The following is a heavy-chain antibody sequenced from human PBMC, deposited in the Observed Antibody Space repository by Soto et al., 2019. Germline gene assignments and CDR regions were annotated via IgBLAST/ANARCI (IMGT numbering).Heavy chain of an antibody. CDR3: VRGADYDVWRAYPYDWLDP. Sequence: EPGGGVVHPGRSLRLSCAASEFTFDSYAMHWVRQAPGKGLERVAVISDNGAHKYYGDSVKGRFTISRDNYEKTVYLEMNNLGGDDTAVYYCVRGADYDVWRAYPYDWLDPGGQGALVIVSS. J-gene: IGHJ5*02. D-gene: IGHD3-3*01. CDR2: ISDNGAHK. V-gene: IGHV3-30-3*01. CDR1: EFTFDSYA.